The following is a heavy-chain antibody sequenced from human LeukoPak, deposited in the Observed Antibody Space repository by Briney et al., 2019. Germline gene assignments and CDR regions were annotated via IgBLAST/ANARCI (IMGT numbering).Heavy chain of an antibody. CDR3: ARSKWELILCFDL. V-gene: IGHV4-39*01. D-gene: IGHD1-26*01. J-gene: IGHJ2*01. CDR1: GGSISSSSYY. CDR2: IYYNGFT. Sequence: SETLSLTCTVSGGSISSSSYYWGWIRQPPGKGLEWIGSIYYNGFTYYNPSLKSRVTVSVDTSKNQFSLKLSSVTAADTAVYYCARSKWELILCFDLWGRGTLVTVSS.